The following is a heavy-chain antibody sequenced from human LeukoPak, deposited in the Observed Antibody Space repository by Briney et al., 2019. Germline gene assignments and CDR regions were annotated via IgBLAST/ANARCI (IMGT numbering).Heavy chain of an antibody. CDR3: ARGRGGSYYGSGSYYKAWYFDL. CDR1: GGSFSGYY. D-gene: IGHD3-10*01. J-gene: IGHJ2*01. CDR2: INHSGST. Sequence: SETLSLTCAVYGGSFSGYYWSWIRQPPGKGLEWIGEINHSGSTNYNPSLKSRVTISVDTSKNQFFLKLSSVTAADTAVYYCARGRGGSYYGSGSYYKAWYFDLWGRGTRVTVTS. V-gene: IGHV4-34*01.